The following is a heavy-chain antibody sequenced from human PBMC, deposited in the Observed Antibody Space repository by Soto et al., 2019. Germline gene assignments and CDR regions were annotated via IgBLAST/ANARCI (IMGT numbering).Heavy chain of an antibody. CDR1: GFSLSTSGVG. CDR3: AHLVVAGIKYYFDS. J-gene: IGHJ4*02. CDR2: IYWDDDK. D-gene: IGHD2-15*01. V-gene: IGHV2-5*02. Sequence: QITLKESGPTLVKPTQTLTLTCTFSGFSLSTSGVGVGWISQPPGKALEWLTFIYWDDDKRNSPFLKSRLTITKDTAKNQVVLTMTKMDPVDTATYYCAHLVVAGIKYYFDSWGQGPLVTVSS.